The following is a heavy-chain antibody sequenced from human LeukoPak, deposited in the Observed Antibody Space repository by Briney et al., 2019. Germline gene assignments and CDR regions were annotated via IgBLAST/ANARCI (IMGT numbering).Heavy chain of an antibody. CDR2: IYYSGTT. CDR1: GGSISSGDYY. Sequence: TSQTLSLTCTVSGGSISSGDYYLSWIRQPPGKGLEWIGYIYYSGTTYYNPSLKSRVTISVDTSKNQFCLKLSSVTAADTDVYYCDSRCGGDCNFDYWGQGALVTVSS. J-gene: IGHJ4*02. V-gene: IGHV4-30-4*01. CDR3: DSRCGGDCNFDY. D-gene: IGHD2-21*02.